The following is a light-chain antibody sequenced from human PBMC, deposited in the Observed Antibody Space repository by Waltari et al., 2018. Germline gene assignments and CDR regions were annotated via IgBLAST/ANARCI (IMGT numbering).Light chain of an antibody. CDR3: YSAADNNYV. J-gene: IGLJ1*01. Sequence: SYELTQPSSVSVSPGQPARITCQGAGPAQKKYARWCQQKPGQAPVLVIYKHRGWPSGIPERFAGSSSGTTVTLTISGAQVEDEAYYYCYSAADNNYVFGTGTKVTVL. CDR2: KHR. CDR1: GPAQKKY. V-gene: IGLV3-27*01.